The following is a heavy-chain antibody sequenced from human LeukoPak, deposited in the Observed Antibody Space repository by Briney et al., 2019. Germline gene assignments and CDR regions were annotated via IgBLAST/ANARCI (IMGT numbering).Heavy chain of an antibody. V-gene: IGHV1-18*01. J-gene: IGHJ4*02. CDR3: ARVSDNIWFGELNGLAY. Sequence: GASVKVSCKASGYTFTSYGISWVRQAPGQGLEWMGWISAYNGNTNYAQKLQGRVTMTTDTSTSTAYMELRSLRSDDTAVYYCARVSDNIWFGELNGLAYWGQGTLVTVSS. CDR1: GYTFTSYG. CDR2: ISAYNGNT. D-gene: IGHD3-10*01.